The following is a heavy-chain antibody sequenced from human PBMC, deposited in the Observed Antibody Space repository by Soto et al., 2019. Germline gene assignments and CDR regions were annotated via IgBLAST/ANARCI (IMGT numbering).Heavy chain of an antibody. CDR2: ISSTGSPM. J-gene: IGHJ4*02. CDR1: GFTFKIYD. CDR3: ARATRRSTLVRGVTTALDY. D-gene: IGHD3-10*01. Sequence: GGSLRLSCEASGFTFKIYDMDWVRQAPGKGLEWVSYISSTGSPMYYAESVKGRFTISRDNAKNSLFLQMNSLRGEDTAIYFCARATRRSTLVRGVTTALDYWGQGALVTVSS. V-gene: IGHV3-21*01.